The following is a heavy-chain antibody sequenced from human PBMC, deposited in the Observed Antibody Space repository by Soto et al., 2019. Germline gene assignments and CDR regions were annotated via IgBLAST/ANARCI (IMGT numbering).Heavy chain of an antibody. Sequence: SETLSLTCTVSGGSISSSSYYWGWIRQPPGKGLEWIGSIYYSGSTYYNPSLKSRVTISVDTSKNQFSLKLSSVTAADTAVYYCARHADSSGYYQVPFFDYWGQGTLVTVSS. CDR2: IYYSGST. J-gene: IGHJ4*02. D-gene: IGHD3-22*01. CDR3: ARHADSSGYYQVPFFDY. V-gene: IGHV4-39*01. CDR1: GGSISSSSYY.